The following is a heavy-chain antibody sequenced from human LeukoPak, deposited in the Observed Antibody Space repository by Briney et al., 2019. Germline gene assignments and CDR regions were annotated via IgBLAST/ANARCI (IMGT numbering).Heavy chain of an antibody. D-gene: IGHD6-13*01. V-gene: IGHV4-61*10. Sequence: SETLSLTCTVSGGSISSGSYYWSWIRQPAGKGLEWIGYIYHSGSTNYNPSLKSRVTISVDTSKNQFSLKLSSVTAADTAVHYCARHGYSSSWTYFDYWGHGTLVTVSS. J-gene: IGHJ4*01. CDR3: ARHGYSSSWTYFDY. CDR2: IYHSGST. CDR1: GGSISSGSYY.